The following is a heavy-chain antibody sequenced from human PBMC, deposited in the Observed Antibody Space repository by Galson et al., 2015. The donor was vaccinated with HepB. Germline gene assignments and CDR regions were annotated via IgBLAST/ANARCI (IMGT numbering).Heavy chain of an antibody. CDR2: ISHTGSKT. CDR3: AKDRWSSYYKDY. CDR1: GFTFSNYA. D-gene: IGHD3-3*01. Sequence: SLRLSCAASGFTFSNYAMSWVRQAPGKGLEWVSSISHTGSKTYYADSVKGRFTISRDNSKNTLNLQMNSLRAEDTAVYYCAKDRWSSYYKDYWGQGTLVIVSS. J-gene: IGHJ4*02. V-gene: IGHV3-23*01.